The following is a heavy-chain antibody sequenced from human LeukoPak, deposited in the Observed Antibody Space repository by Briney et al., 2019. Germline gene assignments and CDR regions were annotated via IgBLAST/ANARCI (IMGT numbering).Heavy chain of an antibody. J-gene: IGHJ5*02. D-gene: IGHD6-19*01. Sequence: SETLSLTCAVYGGSFSGYYWSWIRQPPGKGLEWIGEINHSGSTNYNPSLKSRVTISVDTSKNQFSLELSSVTAADTAVYYCARDGGVSGWYWFDPWGQGTLVTVSS. CDR3: ARDGGVSGWYWFDP. V-gene: IGHV4-34*01. CDR2: INHSGST. CDR1: GGSFSGYY.